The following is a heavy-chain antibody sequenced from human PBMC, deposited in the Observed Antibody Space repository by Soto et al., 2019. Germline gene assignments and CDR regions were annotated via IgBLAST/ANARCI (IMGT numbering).Heavy chain of an antibody. CDR2: INAGNGNT. J-gene: IGHJ3*02. V-gene: IGHV1-3*01. CDR1: GYTFTSYA. Sequence: ASVKVSCKASGYTFTSYAMHWVRQAPGQRLEWMGWINAGNGNTKYSRKFQGRVTITRDASASTAYMELSSLRSEDTAVYYCARQGDRAAFDIWGQGTMVTVSS. D-gene: IGHD2-21*02. CDR3: ARQGDRAAFDI.